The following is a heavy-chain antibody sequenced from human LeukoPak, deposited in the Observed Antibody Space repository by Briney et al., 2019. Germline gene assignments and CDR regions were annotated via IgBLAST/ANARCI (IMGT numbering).Heavy chain of an antibody. CDR1: GGSFSGYY. CDR3: ARARYRLWFGELLAPYYYYYMDV. J-gene: IGHJ6*03. V-gene: IGHV4-34*01. Sequence: PSETLSLTCAVYGGSFSGYYWSWIRQPPGKGLEWIGEINHSGNTNYNPSLKSRVTISVDTSKNQFSLKLSSVTAADTAVYYCARARYRLWFGELLAPYYYYYMDVWGKGTTVTVSS. CDR2: INHSGNT. D-gene: IGHD3-10*01.